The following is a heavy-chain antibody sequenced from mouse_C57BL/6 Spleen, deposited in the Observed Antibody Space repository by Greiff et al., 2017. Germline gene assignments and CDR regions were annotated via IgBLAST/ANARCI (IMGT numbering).Heavy chain of an antibody. V-gene: IGHV14-2*01. CDR3: APYYCGSSYWYFDV. CDR1: GFNITDYY. Sequence: EVQLQQSGAELVKPGASVKLSCTASGFNITDYYMHWVKQRTEQGLEWIGRIFPGGGGTKYAQKFPGKATITADTSSNTAYLQLSSLTSEDTAVYYCAPYYCGSSYWYFDVWGTGTTVTVSS. D-gene: IGHD1-1*01. J-gene: IGHJ1*03. CDR2: IFPGGGGT.